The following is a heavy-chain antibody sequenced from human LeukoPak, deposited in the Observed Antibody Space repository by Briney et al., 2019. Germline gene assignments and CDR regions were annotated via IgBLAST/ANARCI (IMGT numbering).Heavy chain of an antibody. V-gene: IGHV1-2*02. CDR3: ARDRVGLRAFDI. J-gene: IGHJ3*02. D-gene: IGHD2-15*01. Sequence: ASVKVSCKASGYTFTGYYMHWVRQAPGQGLEWMGWINPNSGGTNYAQKFQGRVTMTRDTSISTAYMELSSLRSEDTAVYYCARDRVGLRAFDIWGQGTMVTVSS. CDR2: INPNSGGT. CDR1: GYTFTGYY.